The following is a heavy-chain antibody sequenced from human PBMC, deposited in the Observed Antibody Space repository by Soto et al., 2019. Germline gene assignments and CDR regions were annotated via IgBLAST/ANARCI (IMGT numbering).Heavy chain of an antibody. V-gene: IGHV3-23*01. CDR3: TRETIAGITGLDY. J-gene: IGHJ4*02. D-gene: IGHD1-20*01. CDR1: GFNVGAFA. CDR2: ISVSDAFI. Sequence: GGSLRLSCAASGFNVGAFAVNWVRQAPGKGLEWVSGISVSDAFIYYADSVRGRFSISRDASENILYLQMNSLRVDDTALYYCTRETIAGITGLDYWGPGTLVTVSS.